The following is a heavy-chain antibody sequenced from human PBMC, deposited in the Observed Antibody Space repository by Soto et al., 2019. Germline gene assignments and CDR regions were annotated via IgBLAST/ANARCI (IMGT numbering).Heavy chain of an antibody. J-gene: IGHJ5*02. CDR3: ARDFPYCSSSSCQGWFDP. D-gene: IGHD2-2*01. V-gene: IGHV4-38-2*02. Sequence: NPSETLSLTCSVSGYSISSGYYWGWIRQPPGKGLEWIGSIYHSGRTYYNPSLKSRVTISVDTSNNQFSLKLSSVTAADPAVYYCARDFPYCSSSSCQGWFDPWGQGTLVTVSS. CDR1: GYSISSGYY. CDR2: IYHSGRT.